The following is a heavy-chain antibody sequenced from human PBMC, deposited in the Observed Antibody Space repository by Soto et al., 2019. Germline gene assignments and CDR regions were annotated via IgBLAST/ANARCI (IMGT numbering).Heavy chain of an antibody. CDR3: ARDGPLGCGESYYYGMAV. Sequence: QVQLVQSGAEVKKPGSSVKVSCKASGGTFSSYAISWVRQAPGQGLEWMGGIIPIFGTATYAQKFQGRVTITAYESRSTAYMELSGLRSEDTAVYYCARDGPLGCGESYYYGMAVWGQGTTVNVSS. V-gene: IGHV1-69*01. CDR1: GGTFSSYA. J-gene: IGHJ6*02. D-gene: IGHD3-10*01. CDR2: IIPIFGTA.